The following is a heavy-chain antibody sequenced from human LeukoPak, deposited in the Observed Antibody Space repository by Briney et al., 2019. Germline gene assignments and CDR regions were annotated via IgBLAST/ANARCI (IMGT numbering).Heavy chain of an antibody. CDR1: GYIFSDFS. J-gene: IGHJ6*03. Sequence: ASVKVSCKASGYIFSDFSIHWVRQAPGQGLEWMGWINANSGGTDFAQKFQGRVTMTRDTSISTAYMELTSLRSDDTAVYYCARDPSGLGYHYFYMDVWGKGTTVTVSS. V-gene: IGHV1-2*02. D-gene: IGHD6-6*01. CDR2: INANSGGT. CDR3: ARDPSGLGYHYFYMDV.